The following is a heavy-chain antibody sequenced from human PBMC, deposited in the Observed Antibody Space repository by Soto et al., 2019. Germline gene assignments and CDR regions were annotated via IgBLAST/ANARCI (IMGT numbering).Heavy chain of an antibody. J-gene: IGHJ4*02. CDR1: GFTFSHYA. D-gene: IGHD1-26*01. Sequence: EVQLLESGGGLVQPGGSLRLSCAASGFTFSHYAMSWVRQAPGKGLEWVSSISSSGSSTYYADSVKGRVTISIDHSKNILYLQMDNLRVEDTAIYYCAMAGELYYFDYRGQGTLVSVSS. CDR3: AMAGELYYFDY. V-gene: IGHV3-23*01. CDR2: ISSSGSST.